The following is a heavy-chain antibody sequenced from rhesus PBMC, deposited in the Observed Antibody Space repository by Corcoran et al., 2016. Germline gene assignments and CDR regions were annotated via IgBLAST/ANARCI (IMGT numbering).Heavy chain of an antibody. V-gene: IGHV4S10*01. CDR1: GGSISDSYR. D-gene: IGHD3-16*01. CDR3: ARGSYYYSGSYYYVEYGLDS. Sequence: QVQLQESGPGVVKPSETLSLTCAVSGGSISDSYRWSWIRQPPGKGLEWIGYIYGSSTSTKYNPSLNSRVTISKDTSNNQFSLKLISVTAADTAVYYCARGSYYYSGSYYYVEYGLDSWGQGVVVTVSS. CDR2: IYGSSTST. J-gene: IGHJ6*01.